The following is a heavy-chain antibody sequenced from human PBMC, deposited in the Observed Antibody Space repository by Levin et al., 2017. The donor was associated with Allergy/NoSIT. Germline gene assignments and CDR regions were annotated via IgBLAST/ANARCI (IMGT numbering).Heavy chain of an antibody. CDR1: GYTFKNYG. Sequence: GESLKISCKASGYTFKNYGISWVRQAPGQGLEWMGWISTHNGNTNYAQSFRGRVTMTTDTSTSTADMELRSLISDDTAVYYCARFVVTPVSYFYTDVWGKGTTVTVSS. V-gene: IGHV1-18*01. CDR2: ISTHNGNT. D-gene: IGHD2-2*01. CDR3: ARFVVTPVSYFYTDV. J-gene: IGHJ6*03.